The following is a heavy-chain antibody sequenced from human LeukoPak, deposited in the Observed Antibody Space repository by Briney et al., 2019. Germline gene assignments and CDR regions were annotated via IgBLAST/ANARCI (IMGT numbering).Heavy chain of an antibody. V-gene: IGHV4-59*11. J-gene: IGHJ6*02. CDR1: GGSINDHA. D-gene: IGHD6-13*01. Sequence: SETLSLTCTVSGGSINDHAWCWIRQPPGRGLEWIGCVYYTGSSEYNASLKRRLTISTDTSKNQLSLKVTSVTAADTAIYSCARLSRIATAGAYSYHSLDIWGQGTTVTVSS. CDR3: ARLSRIATAGAYSYHSLDI. CDR2: VYYTGSS.